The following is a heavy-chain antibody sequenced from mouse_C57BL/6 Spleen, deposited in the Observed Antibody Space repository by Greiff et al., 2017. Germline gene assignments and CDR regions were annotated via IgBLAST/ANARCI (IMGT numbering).Heavy chain of an antibody. CDR3: ASYYYGSSHYFDY. Sequence: DVKLVESGGGLVKPGGSLKLSCAASGFTFSSYAMSWVRQTPEKRLEWVATISDGGSYTYYPDNVKGRFTISRDNAKNNLYLQMSHLKSEDTAMYYCASYYYGSSHYFDYWGQGTTLTVSS. J-gene: IGHJ2*01. CDR1: GFTFSSYA. D-gene: IGHD1-1*01. V-gene: IGHV5-4*03. CDR2: ISDGGSYT.